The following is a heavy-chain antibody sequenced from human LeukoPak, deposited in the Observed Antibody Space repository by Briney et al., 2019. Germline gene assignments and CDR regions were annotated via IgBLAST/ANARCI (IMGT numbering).Heavy chain of an antibody. CDR2: ISWNSGSI. Sequence: SGGSLRLSCAASGFTFDDYAMHWVRQAPGKGLEWVSGISWNSGSIGYADSVEGRFTISRDNAKNSLYLQMNSLRAEDTALYYCAKDGPLPYYYGMDVWGQGTTVTVSS. CDR3: AKDGPLPYYYGMDV. J-gene: IGHJ6*02. CDR1: GFTFDDYA. V-gene: IGHV3-9*01.